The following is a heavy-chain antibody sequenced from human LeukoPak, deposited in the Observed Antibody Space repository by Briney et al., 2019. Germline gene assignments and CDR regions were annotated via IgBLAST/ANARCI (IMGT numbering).Heavy chain of an antibody. J-gene: IGHJ4*02. V-gene: IGHV4-4*02. Sequence: PSETLSLTCAVSGGSISSNNWWSWVRQPPGKGLEWIGEIYHSGSTYYNPSLKSRVTIFVDTSKNQFFLKLSSVTAADTAVYYCARGQGWFGELRGYFDYWGQGTLVTVSS. CDR1: GGSISSNNW. CDR3: ARGQGWFGELRGYFDY. CDR2: IYHSGST. D-gene: IGHD3-10*01.